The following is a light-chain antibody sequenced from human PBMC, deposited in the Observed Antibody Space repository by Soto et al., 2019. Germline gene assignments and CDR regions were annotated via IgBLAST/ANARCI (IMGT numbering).Light chain of an antibody. J-gene: IGKJ4*01. CDR3: QQRGSWPLT. V-gene: IGKV3-11*01. Sequence: EIVLTQSPATLSLSPGERAILSCRASQSVSGYLAWYQQTPGQAPRLLIYDTSNRATGSPARFSGSGSGKDVTLTISSLEPEDFAVYYCQQRGSWPLTFGGGTKVEIK. CDR1: QSVSGY. CDR2: DTS.